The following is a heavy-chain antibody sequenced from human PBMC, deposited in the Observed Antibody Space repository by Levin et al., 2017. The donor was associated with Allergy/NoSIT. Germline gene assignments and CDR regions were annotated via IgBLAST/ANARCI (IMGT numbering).Heavy chain of an antibody. CDR1: GYSFTSYW. Sequence: GESLKISCKGSGYSFTSYWIGWVRQMPGKGLEWMGIIYPGDSDTRYSPSFQGQVTISADKSISTAYLQWSSLKASDTAMYYCASTLGYCSSTSCYGGGVFDYWGQGTLVTVSS. D-gene: IGHD2-2*01. J-gene: IGHJ4*02. CDR2: IYPGDSDT. CDR3: ASTLGYCSSTSCYGGGVFDY. V-gene: IGHV5-51*01.